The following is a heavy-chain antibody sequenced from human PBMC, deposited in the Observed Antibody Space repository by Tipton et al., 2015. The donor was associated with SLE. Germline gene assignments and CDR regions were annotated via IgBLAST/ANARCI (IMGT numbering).Heavy chain of an antibody. CDR2: IGGSGVIT. CDR1: GFTFSNYA. J-gene: IGHJ4*02. D-gene: IGHD3-3*01. CDR3: AKDMSYD. Sequence: SLRLSCAASGFTFSNYAMSWVRQAPGKGLEWVSSIGGSGVITYYADSVKGRFTISRDNSKNTLFLQMNSLRVEDTAVYYCAKDMSYDGGQGTLVTVSS. V-gene: IGHV3-23*01.